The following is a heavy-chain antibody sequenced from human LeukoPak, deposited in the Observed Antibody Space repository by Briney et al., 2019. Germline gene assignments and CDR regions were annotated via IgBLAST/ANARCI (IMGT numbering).Heavy chain of an antibody. D-gene: IGHD3-22*01. CDR1: GFTFSSYW. J-gene: IGHJ3*02. CDR2: IYSGGST. Sequence: GGSLRLSCAASGFTFSSYWMSWVRQAPGKGLEWVSVIYSGGSTYYADSVKGRFTISRDNSKNTLYLQMNSLRAEDTAVYYCARRGPDSSGWGPHDAFDIWGQGTMVTVSS. CDR3: ARRGPDSSGWGPHDAFDI. V-gene: IGHV3-53*01.